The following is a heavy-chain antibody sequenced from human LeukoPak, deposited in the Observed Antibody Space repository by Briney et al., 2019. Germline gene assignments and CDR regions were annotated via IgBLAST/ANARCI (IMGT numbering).Heavy chain of an antibody. CDR3: AKANLVREAYYFDD. Sequence: GGSLRLSCAASGFPFSSYAMSWVRQAPGKGLEWVSAISGSGGSTYYADSVKGRFTISRDNSKNTLYLQMNSLRAEDTAVYYCAKANLVREAYYFDDWGRGTLVTVSS. CDR2: ISGSGGST. V-gene: IGHV3-23*01. CDR1: GFPFSSYA. J-gene: IGHJ4*02. D-gene: IGHD3-10*01.